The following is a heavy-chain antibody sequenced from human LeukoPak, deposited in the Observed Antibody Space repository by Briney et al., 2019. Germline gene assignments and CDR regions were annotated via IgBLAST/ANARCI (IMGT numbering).Heavy chain of an antibody. Sequence: SEILSLTCTVSGGSISSYYWSWIRQPPGKGLEWIGYIYYSGSTNYNPSLKSRVTISVDTSKNQFSLKLSSVTAADTAVYYCARGGLRPWFDPWGQGTLVTVSS. J-gene: IGHJ5*02. V-gene: IGHV4-59*01. CDR3: ARGGLRPWFDP. CDR1: GGSISSYY. CDR2: IYYSGST. D-gene: IGHD5/OR15-5a*01.